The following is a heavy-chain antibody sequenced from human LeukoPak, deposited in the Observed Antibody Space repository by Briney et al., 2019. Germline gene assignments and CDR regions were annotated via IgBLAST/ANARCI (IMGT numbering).Heavy chain of an antibody. CDR2: IYPGDSDT. J-gene: IGHJ4*02. D-gene: IGHD6-19*01. V-gene: IGHV5-51*01. Sequence: GESLKISCKGSGYSFTSYWIGWVRQMPGKGPEWMGIIYPGDSDTRYSPSFQGQVTISADKSISTAYLQWSSLKASDTAMYYCARLRRDRYSSGWYSYYFDYWGQGTLVTVSS. CDR3: ARLRRDRYSSGWYSYYFDY. CDR1: GYSFTSYW.